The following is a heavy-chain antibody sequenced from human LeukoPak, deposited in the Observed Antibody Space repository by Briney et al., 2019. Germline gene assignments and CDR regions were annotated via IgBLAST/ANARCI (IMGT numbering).Heavy chain of an antibody. J-gene: IGHJ6*02. CDR2: ITPKSGDT. CDR1: GYTFSDFY. D-gene: IGHD6-13*01. CDR3: ARGRIAAAGFYYYYGMDV. V-gene: IGHV1-2*02. Sequence: ASVKVSCKASGYTFSDFYIHWVRQAPGQGREYVGWITPKSGDTYSPQRFQGRVTMTRDTSISTAYMELSRLRSDDTAVYYCARGRIAAAGFYYYYGMDVWGQGTTVTVSS.